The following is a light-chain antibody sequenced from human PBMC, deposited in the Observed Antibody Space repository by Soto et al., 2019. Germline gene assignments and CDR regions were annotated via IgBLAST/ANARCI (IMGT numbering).Light chain of an antibody. CDR2: GAS. Sequence: EIVLTQSPGTLSLSPGERANIYCRANQIVSSSYLAWYQQKPGQAPRLLIYGASSRATGIPDRFSGSGSGTDFTLTISRLEPEDFAVYYCQQYGSSPQTFGQGTKVEIK. J-gene: IGKJ1*01. CDR3: QQYGSSPQT. V-gene: IGKV3-20*01. CDR1: QIVSSSY.